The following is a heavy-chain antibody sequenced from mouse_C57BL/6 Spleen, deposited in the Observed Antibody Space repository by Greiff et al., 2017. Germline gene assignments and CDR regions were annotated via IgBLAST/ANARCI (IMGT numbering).Heavy chain of an antibody. CDR2: ISGGGGNT. CDR1: GFTFSSYT. CDR3: ARGEYYGSSYVVDY. Sequence: EVKLVESGGGLVKPGGSLKLSCAASGFTFSSYTMSWVRQTPEKRLEWVATISGGGGNTYYPDSVKGRFTISRDNAKHTLYLQMSSLRSEDTALYYCARGEYYGSSYVVDYGGQGTTLTVSS. D-gene: IGHD1-1*01. J-gene: IGHJ2*01. V-gene: IGHV5-9*01.